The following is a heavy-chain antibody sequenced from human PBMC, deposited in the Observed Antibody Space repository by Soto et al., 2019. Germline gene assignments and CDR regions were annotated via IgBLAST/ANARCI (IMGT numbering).Heavy chain of an antibody. J-gene: IGHJ4*02. V-gene: IGHV1-69*06. D-gene: IGHD1-1*01. Sequence: QVQLVQSGAEVRKPGSSVRLSCKVSGGTFNRDGITWVRQAPGQGLEWMGEIIPILGTVKFAQKFQGRVTLTADKSPYTAYMELSSLRSEDTAHYYCARIRQSRETGMPYIDSWGQGSLVTVSS. CDR2: IIPILGTV. CDR3: ARIRQSRETGMPYIDS. CDR1: GGTFNRDG.